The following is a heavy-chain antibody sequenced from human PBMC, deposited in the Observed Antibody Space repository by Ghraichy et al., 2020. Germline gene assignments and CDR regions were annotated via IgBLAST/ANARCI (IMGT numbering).Heavy chain of an antibody. D-gene: IGHD3-10*01. V-gene: IGHV3-11*06. CDR1: GFTFSDYY. J-gene: IGHJ4*02. CDR2: ISSTSIYT. CDR3: ARARGSRTYYSDY. Sequence: GGSLRLSCAASGFTFSDYYMSWIRQAPGKGLEWVSHISSTSIYTNYADSVKGRFTISRDNAKNSVYLQMNSLRVEDTAVYYCARARGSRTYYSDYWGQGALVTVSS.